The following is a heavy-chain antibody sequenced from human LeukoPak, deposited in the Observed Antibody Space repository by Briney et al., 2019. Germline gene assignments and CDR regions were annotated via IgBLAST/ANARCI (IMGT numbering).Heavy chain of an antibody. CDR3: ARSNYDYVWGSYLTSKQYAFDI. CDR2: INHSGST. J-gene: IGHJ3*02. CDR1: GFTFSDYY. D-gene: IGHD3-16*02. V-gene: IGHV4-34*01. Sequence: SGGSLRLSCAASGFTFSDYYMSWIRQPPGKGLEWIGEINHSGSTNYNPSLKSRVTISVDTSKNQFSLKLSSVTAADTAVYYCARSNYDYVWGSYLTSKQYAFDIWGQGTMVTVSS.